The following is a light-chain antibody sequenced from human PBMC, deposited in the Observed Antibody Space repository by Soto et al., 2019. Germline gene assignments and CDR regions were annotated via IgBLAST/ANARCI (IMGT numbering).Light chain of an antibody. CDR3: QQYGSSSWT. CDR2: GAS. V-gene: IGKV3-20*01. Sequence: EIVLSQSPGTLSLSPRERATLSCRASQSVISSYLAWYQQKPGQAPRLLIYGASSRATGIPDRFSGSGSGTDFTLTISRLEPEDFAVYYCQQYGSSSWTFGQGAKADIK. J-gene: IGKJ1*01. CDR1: QSVISSY.